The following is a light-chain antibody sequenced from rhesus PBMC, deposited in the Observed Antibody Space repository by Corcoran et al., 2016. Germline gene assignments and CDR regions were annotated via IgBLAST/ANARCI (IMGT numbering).Light chain of an antibody. J-gene: IGLJ1*01. CDR3: SSSGSGSTYI. Sequence: QAAPTQSPSVSGSPGQSVTISCTGTSSDIGANNRVSWYQQSPGKAPKLMIYDVNKRPSGVSDRFSGSKSGSTASLTISGLQAEDEADYYCSSSGSGSTYIFGEGTRLTVL. V-gene: IGLV2-13*03. CDR2: DVN. CDR1: SSDIGANNR.